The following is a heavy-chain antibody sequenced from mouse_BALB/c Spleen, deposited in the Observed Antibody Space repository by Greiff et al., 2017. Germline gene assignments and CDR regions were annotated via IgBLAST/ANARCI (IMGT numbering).Heavy chain of an antibody. CDR2: ISSGSSTI. Sequence: EVQLVESGGGLVQPGGSRKLSCAASGFTFSSFGMHWVRQAPEKGLEWVAYISSGSSTIYYADTVKGRFTISRDNPKNTLFLQMTSLRSEDTAMYYCARGYGYDGNAMDYWGQGTSVTVSS. D-gene: IGHD2-2*01. CDR1: GFTFSSFG. V-gene: IGHV5-17*02. CDR3: ARGYGYDGNAMDY. J-gene: IGHJ4*01.